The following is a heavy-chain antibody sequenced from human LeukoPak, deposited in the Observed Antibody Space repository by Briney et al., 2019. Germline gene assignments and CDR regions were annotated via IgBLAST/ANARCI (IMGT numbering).Heavy chain of an antibody. D-gene: IGHD6-13*01. J-gene: IGHJ4*02. CDR1: GYTFTSYG. Sequence: ASAKVSCKASGYTFTSYGISWVRQAPGQGLEWMGWISAYNGNTNYAQKLQGRVTMTTDTSTSTAYMELRSLRSDDTAVYYCARDSRIAAAGPFDYWGQGTLVTVSS. V-gene: IGHV1-18*01. CDR2: ISAYNGNT. CDR3: ARDSRIAAAGPFDY.